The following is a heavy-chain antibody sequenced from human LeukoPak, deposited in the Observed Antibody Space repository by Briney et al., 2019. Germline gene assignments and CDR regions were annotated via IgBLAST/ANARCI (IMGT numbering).Heavy chain of an antibody. CDR2: INHSGST. CDR3: ARGAPRSDIVAVPAARYFDY. CDR1: GGSFSGYY. D-gene: IGHD2-2*01. J-gene: IGHJ4*02. Sequence: PSETLSLTCAVYGGSFSGYYWSWIRQPPGKGLEWIGEINHSGSTNYNPSLKSRVTISVDTSRNQFSLKLSSVTAADTAVYYCARGAPRSDIVAVPAARYFDYWGQGTLVTVSS. V-gene: IGHV4-34*01.